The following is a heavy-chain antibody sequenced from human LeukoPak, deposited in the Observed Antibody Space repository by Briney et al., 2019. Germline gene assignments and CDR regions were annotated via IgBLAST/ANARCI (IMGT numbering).Heavy chain of an antibody. V-gene: IGHV3-48*03. D-gene: IGHD5-18*01. CDR3: ARGAWIQLWLDY. Sequence: PGGSLRLFCAASGFTFSSYEMNWVRQAPGKGLEWVSYISSSGSTIYYADSVKGRFTISRDNAKNSLYLQMNSLRAEDTAVYYCARGAWIQLWLDYSGPGTLVSVSS. CDR2: ISSSGSTI. J-gene: IGHJ4*02. CDR1: GFTFSSYE.